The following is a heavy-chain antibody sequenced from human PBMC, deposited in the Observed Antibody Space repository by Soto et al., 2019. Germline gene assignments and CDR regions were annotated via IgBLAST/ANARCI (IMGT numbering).Heavy chain of an antibody. J-gene: IGHJ5*02. CDR3: ALEQVPAAISRNNWFDP. Sequence: GGSLRLSCAASGFTFSSYAMSWVRQAPGKGLEWVSAISGSGGSTYYADSVKGRLTISRDNSKNTLYLQMNSLRAEDTAVYYCALEQVPAAISRNNWFDPWGQGTLVTVSS. V-gene: IGHV3-23*01. D-gene: IGHD2-2*01. CDR2: ISGSGGST. CDR1: GFTFSSYA.